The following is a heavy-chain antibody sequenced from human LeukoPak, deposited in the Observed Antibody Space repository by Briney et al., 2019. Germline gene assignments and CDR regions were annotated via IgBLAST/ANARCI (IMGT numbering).Heavy chain of an antibody. CDR1: GFTVSSNY. D-gene: IGHD6-19*01. V-gene: IGHV3-66*01. J-gene: IGHJ3*02. Sequence: PGGSLRLSCAASGFTVSSNYMSWVRQAPGKGLEWVSVIYSGGSTYYADSVKGRFTISRDNSKNTLYLQMNSLRAEDTAVYYCARDLSSDQWLVRFAAFDIWGQGTMVTVSS. CDR3: ARDLSSDQWLVRFAAFDI. CDR2: IYSGGST.